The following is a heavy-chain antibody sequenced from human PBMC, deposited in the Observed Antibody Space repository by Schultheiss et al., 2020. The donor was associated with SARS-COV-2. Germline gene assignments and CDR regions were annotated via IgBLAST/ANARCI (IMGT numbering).Heavy chain of an antibody. D-gene: IGHD2-15*01. CDR2: IYYSGST. CDR3: ARHGQLCSGGSCYPVFDY. V-gene: IGHV4-59*08. Sequence: SETLSLTCTVSGGSISSYYWSWIRQPAGKGLEWIGYIYYSGSTNYNPSLKSRVTISVDTSKNQFSLKLSSVTAADTAVYYCARHGQLCSGGSCYPVFDYWGQGTLVTVSS. CDR1: GGSISSYY. J-gene: IGHJ4*02.